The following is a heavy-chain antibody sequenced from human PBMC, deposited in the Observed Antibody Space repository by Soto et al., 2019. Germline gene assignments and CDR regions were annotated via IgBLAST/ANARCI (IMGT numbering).Heavy chain of an antibody. Sequence: SLKISCKGSGYSFTSYWIGWVRQMPGKGLEWMGIIYPGDSDTRYSPSFQGQVTISADKSISTAYLQWSSLKASDTAMYYCARGYCSSTSCYAGYYMDVWGRGTTVTVSS. CDR2: IYPGDSDT. J-gene: IGHJ6*03. D-gene: IGHD2-2*01. V-gene: IGHV5-51*01. CDR1: GYSFTSYW. CDR3: ARGYCSSTSCYAGYYMDV.